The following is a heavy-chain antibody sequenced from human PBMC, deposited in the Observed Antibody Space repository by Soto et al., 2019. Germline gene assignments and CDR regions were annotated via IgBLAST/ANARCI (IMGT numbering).Heavy chain of an antibody. D-gene: IGHD6-13*01. CDR3: AHLDTSRTPTSQGSVDDYYYYGMDV. Sequence: SGPTLVNPTQTLTLTCTFSGFSLSTSGVGVGWIRQPPGKALEWLALIYWDDDKRYSPSLKSRLTITKDTSKNQVVLTMTNMDPVDTATYYCAHLDTSRTPTSQGSVDDYYYYGMDVWGQGTTVTVSS. V-gene: IGHV2-5*02. CDR1: GFSLSTSGVG. CDR2: IYWDDDK. J-gene: IGHJ6*02.